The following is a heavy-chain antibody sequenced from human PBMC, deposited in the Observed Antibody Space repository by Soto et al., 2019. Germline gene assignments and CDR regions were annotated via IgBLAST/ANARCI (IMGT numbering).Heavy chain of an antibody. V-gene: IGHV3-23*01. J-gene: IGHJ4*02. CDR2: ISGGGGST. CDR3: AKVYYDSYYDSSAYYLPMGLDC. D-gene: IGHD3-22*01. Sequence: EVQLLESGGGLVQPGGSLRLSCAASGFTFSSHAVSWVRQAPGKGLEWVSTISGGGGSTYYVDSVKGRFTISRDNSKNTLYLQMNSLRAEDTAVYYCAKVYYDSYYDSSAYYLPMGLDCWGQGTPVTVSS. CDR1: GFTFSSHA.